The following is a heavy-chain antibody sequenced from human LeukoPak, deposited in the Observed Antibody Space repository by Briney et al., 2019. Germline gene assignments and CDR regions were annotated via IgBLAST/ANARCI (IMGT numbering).Heavy chain of an antibody. V-gene: IGHV3-30*18. CDR2: ISYDGSVK. J-gene: IGHJ4*02. CDR1: GFTFSSYW. D-gene: IGHD5-12*01. Sequence: GGSLRLSCAASGFTFSSYWMHWVRQAPGKGLEWVAVISYDGSVKYYADSVKGRFTIYRDNSKHTLYLQMDSLRAEDTAVYYCAKEETSGFLDYWGQGTLVTVSS. CDR3: AKEETSGFLDY.